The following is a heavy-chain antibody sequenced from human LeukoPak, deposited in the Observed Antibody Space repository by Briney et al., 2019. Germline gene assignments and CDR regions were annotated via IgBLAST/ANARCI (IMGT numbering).Heavy chain of an antibody. J-gene: IGHJ5*02. CDR1: VGSISSYY. CDR3: AGTSIAAGWWFDP. CDR2: IYYSGST. D-gene: IGHD6-6*01. Sequence: SESLSLTCTVSVGSISSYYWSWIRQPPWKGLEWIGYIYYSGSTNYNPSLKSRVTISVDTSKNQFSLKLSSVTAADTAVYYCAGTSIAAGWWFDPWGQGTLVTVSS. V-gene: IGHV4-59*01.